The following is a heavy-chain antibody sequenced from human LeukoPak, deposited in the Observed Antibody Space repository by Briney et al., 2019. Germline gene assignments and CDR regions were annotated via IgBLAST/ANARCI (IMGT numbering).Heavy chain of an antibody. D-gene: IGHD3-16*02. CDR2: INHSGST. Sequence: SETLSLTCAVYGGSFSGYYWSWIRQPPGKGLEWIGEINHSGSTNYNPSLKSRVTISVDTSKNQFSLKLSSGIAADTAVYYCARGPLGRYDYVWGSYRYQYYFDYWGQGTLVTVPS. CDR1: GGSFSGYY. CDR3: ARGPLGRYDYVWGSYRYQYYFDY. J-gene: IGHJ4*02. V-gene: IGHV4-34*01.